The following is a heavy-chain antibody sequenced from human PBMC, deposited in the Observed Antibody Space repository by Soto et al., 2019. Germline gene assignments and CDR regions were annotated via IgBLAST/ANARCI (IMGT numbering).Heavy chain of an antibody. D-gene: IGHD3-10*01. CDR1: GGSISSGDYY. V-gene: IGHV3-23*01. CDR2: IGGSGTTI. Sequence: ETLSLTCTVSGGSISSGDYYWSWIRQTPGKGLEWVCGIGGSGTTIYCADSVKGRFTISRDNFGNTMYLQMNSVRVEDTAVYYCARSVRPLSWFDPWGQGTRVTVSS. J-gene: IGHJ5*02. CDR3: ARSVRPLSWFDP.